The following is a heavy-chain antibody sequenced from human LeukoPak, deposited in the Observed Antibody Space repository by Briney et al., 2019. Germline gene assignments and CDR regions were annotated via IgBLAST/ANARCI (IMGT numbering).Heavy chain of an antibody. J-gene: IGHJ4*02. D-gene: IGHD1-26*01. Sequence: SETLSLTCAVSGGSISSGGYSWSWIRQPPGKGLEWIGYIYHSGSTYYNPSLKSRVTISVDRSKNQFSLKLSSVTAADTAVYYCARGGSGENYYFDYWGQGTLVTVSS. CDR1: GGSISSGGYS. V-gene: IGHV4-30-2*01. CDR2: IYHSGST. CDR3: ARGGSGENYYFDY.